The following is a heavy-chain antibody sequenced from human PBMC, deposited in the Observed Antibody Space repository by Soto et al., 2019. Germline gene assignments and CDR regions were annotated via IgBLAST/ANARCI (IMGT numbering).Heavy chain of an antibody. CDR3: ASGSALELRGPNRFYYYYYGMDV. CDR2: ISSSSSSI. D-gene: IGHD1-7*01. V-gene: IGHV3-48*02. Sequence: SLRLSCAASGFTFSSYSMNWVRQAPGKGLEWFSYISSSSSSIYYADSVKGRFTISRDNAKNSLYLQMNSLRDEDTAVYYCASGSALELRGPNRFYYYYYGMDVWGQGTTVTVSS. CDR1: GFTFSSYS. J-gene: IGHJ6*02.